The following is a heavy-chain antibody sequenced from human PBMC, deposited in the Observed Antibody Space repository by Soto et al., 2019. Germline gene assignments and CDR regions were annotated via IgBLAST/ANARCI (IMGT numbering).Heavy chain of an antibody. D-gene: IGHD2-15*01. V-gene: IGHV4-61*08. CDR1: GGSISSGGYY. J-gene: IGHJ6*02. Sequence: SETLSLTCTVSGGSISSGGYYWSWIRQHPGTGREWIGYIYYSGSTYYNPSLKSRVTMSLDTSKNQFSLMLSSVTAADTAVYYCARVSCGGSCYVAYYGMDVWGQGTTVTVSS. CDR2: IYYSGST. CDR3: ARVSCGGSCYVAYYGMDV.